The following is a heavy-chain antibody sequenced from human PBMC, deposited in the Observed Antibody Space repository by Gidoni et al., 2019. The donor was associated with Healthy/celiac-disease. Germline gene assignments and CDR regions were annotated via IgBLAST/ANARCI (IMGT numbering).Heavy chain of an antibody. J-gene: IGHJ6*02. Sequence: QVQLVESGGGLVKPGGSVRLSWSTPGFTLRDYSLHWIRQAPGKGLEWVSYISSSSSYTTYADSVKGRFTISRDNAKNSLYLQMNSLRAEDTAVYYCARVLCSSTSCRSTYYYGMDVWGQGTTVTVSS. D-gene: IGHD2-2*01. CDR1: GFTLRDYS. CDR3: ARVLCSSTSCRSTYYYGMDV. V-gene: IGHV3-11*05. CDR2: ISSSSSYT.